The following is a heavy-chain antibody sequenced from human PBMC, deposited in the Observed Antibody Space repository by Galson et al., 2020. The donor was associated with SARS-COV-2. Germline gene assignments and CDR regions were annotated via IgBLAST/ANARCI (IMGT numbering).Heavy chain of an antibody. J-gene: IGHJ4*02. CDR1: GFTFSTYS. V-gene: IGHV3-48*01. Sequence: GGSLRLSCAASGFTFSTYSMSWVRQAPGKGLEWISYITSSTSTMFYADSVKGRFIISRDNAKNSLYLQMNSLRAEDTAVYYCARWVLTPKGYFDYWGQGTLVTVSS. CDR3: ARWVLTPKGYFDY. D-gene: IGHD7-27*01. CDR2: ITSSTSTM.